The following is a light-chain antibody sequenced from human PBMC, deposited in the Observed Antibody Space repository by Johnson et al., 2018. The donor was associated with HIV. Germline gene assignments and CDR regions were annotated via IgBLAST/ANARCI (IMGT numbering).Light chain of an antibody. CDR2: END. V-gene: IGLV1-51*01. J-gene: IGLJ1*01. CDR1: SSNIGNNY. Sequence: QSVLTQPPSVSAAPGQKVTISCSGTSSNIGNNYVSWYQQLPGLAPKLLIYENDKRPSGIPDRFSGSKSGTSATLDITGLQTGDEADYYCGTWDGSLTPGGVMGTGTKVTAL. CDR3: GTWDGSLTPGGV.